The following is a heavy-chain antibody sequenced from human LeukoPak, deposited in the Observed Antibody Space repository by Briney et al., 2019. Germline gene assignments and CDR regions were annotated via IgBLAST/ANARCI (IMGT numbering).Heavy chain of an antibody. CDR2: IIPIFGTA. D-gene: IGHD3-10*01. CDR3: ATAPGQLLWFGELQIPNWFDP. J-gene: IGHJ5*02. V-gene: IGHV1-69*13. CDR1: GGTFSSYA. Sequence: SVKVSCKASGGTFSSYAISWVRQAPGQGLEWMGGIIPIFGTANYAQKFQGRVTITADESTSTAYMEPSSLRSEDTAVYYCATAPGQLLWFGELQIPNWFDPWGQGTLVTVSS.